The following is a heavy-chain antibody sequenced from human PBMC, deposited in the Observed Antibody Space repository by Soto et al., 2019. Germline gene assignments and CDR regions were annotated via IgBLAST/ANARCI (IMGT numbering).Heavy chain of an antibody. V-gene: IGHV5-51*01. CDR2: IYPGDSDT. D-gene: IGHD6-13*01. CDR3: ASQTGAYSSSWYGTNPPTRGKKYYYYGMDV. Sequence: GESLKISCKGSGYSFTSYWIGWVRQMPGKGLEWMGIIYPGDSDTRYSPSFQGQVTISADKSISPAYLQWSSLKASDTAMYYCASQTGAYSSSWYGTNPPTRGKKYYYYGMDVWGQGTTVTVSS. J-gene: IGHJ6*02. CDR1: GYSFTSYW.